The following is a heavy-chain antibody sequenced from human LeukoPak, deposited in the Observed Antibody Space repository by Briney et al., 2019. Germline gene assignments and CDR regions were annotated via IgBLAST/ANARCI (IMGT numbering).Heavy chain of an antibody. V-gene: IGHV3-30*02. CDR2: IRYDGSNK. J-gene: IGHJ4*02. CDR1: GFTFSSYG. Sequence: TGGSLRLSCAASGFTFSSYGMHWVRQAPGKGLEWVAFIRYDGSNKYYADSVKGRFTISRDNSKNTLYLHVNSLRPEDTAVYYCANSRYDSSGYYGIIAYWGLGTLVTVSS. CDR3: ANSRYDSSGYYGIIAY. D-gene: IGHD3-22*01.